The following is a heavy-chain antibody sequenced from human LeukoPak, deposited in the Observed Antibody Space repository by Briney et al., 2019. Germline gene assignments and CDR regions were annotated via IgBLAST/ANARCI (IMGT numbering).Heavy chain of an antibody. CDR2: IIPIFGTA. CDR3: ARLRGRGYDPSFDY. Sequence: SVKVSCKASGGTFSSYAISWVRQAPGQGLEWMGGIIPIFGTANYAQKFQGRVTITADESTSTAYMELSSLRSEDTAVYYCARLRGRGYDPSFDYRGQGTLVTVSS. V-gene: IGHV1-69*13. D-gene: IGHD5-12*01. J-gene: IGHJ4*02. CDR1: GGTFSSYA.